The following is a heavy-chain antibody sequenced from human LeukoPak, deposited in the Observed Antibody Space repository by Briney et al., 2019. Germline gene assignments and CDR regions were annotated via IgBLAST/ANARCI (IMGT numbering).Heavy chain of an antibody. Sequence: SQTLSLTCTVSGGSISSGSYYWSWIRQPAGKGLEWIGRIYTSGRTNYNPSLKSRVTISVDTSKNQFSLKLSSVTAADTAVYYCARTPLSYNWNTRGSDIWGQGTMVTVSS. J-gene: IGHJ3*02. D-gene: IGHD1-1*01. CDR3: ARTPLSYNWNTRGSDI. CDR2: IYTSGRT. CDR1: GGSISSGSYY. V-gene: IGHV4-61*02.